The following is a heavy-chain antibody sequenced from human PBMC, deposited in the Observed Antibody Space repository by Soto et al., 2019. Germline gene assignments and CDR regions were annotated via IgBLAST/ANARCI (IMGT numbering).Heavy chain of an antibody. CDR2: IDPSDSYT. CDR1: GYSFTSYW. CDR3: ARSPLPSIYYDSSGYYYYYGMDV. D-gene: IGHD3-22*01. V-gene: IGHV5-10-1*01. Sequence: GASLKISCKGSGYSFTSYWISWVRQMPGKGLEWMGRIDPSDSYTNYSPSFQGHVTISADKSISTAYLQWSSLKASDTAMYYCARSPLPSIYYDSSGYYYYYGMDVWGQGTTVTVSS. J-gene: IGHJ6*02.